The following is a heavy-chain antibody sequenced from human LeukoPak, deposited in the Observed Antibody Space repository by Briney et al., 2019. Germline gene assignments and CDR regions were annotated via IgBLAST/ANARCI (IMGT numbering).Heavy chain of an antibody. Sequence: GGSLRLSCAASGFTFSSYAMSWVRQAPGKGLKWVSAISGSGGSTYYADSVKGRFTISRDNSKNTLYLQMNSLRAEDTAAYYCAKDQGGIAVAAYDYWGQGTLVTVSS. V-gene: IGHV3-23*01. CDR2: ISGSGGST. CDR1: GFTFSSYA. D-gene: IGHD6-19*01. CDR3: AKDQGGIAVAAYDY. J-gene: IGHJ4*02.